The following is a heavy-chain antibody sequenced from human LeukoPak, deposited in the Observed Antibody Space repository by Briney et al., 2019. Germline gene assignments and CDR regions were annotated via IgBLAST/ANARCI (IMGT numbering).Heavy chain of an antibody. D-gene: IGHD3-9*01. CDR1: GFTFSSHW. CDR2: IKSDGSST. V-gene: IGHV3-74*01. J-gene: IGHJ4*02. CDR3: VRLYFD. Sequence: GGTLRLSCATSGFTFSSHWMHWVRQAPGKGLVWVSRIKSDGSSTDYADSVKGRFTISRDNAKNTLFLQMNSLRAEDTAVYYCVRLYFDWGQGTLVTVSS.